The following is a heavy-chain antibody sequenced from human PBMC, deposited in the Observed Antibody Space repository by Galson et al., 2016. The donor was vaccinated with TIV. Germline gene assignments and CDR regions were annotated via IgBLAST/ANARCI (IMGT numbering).Heavy chain of an antibody. CDR2: ISWNSDTI. Sequence: SLRLSCAASGFTFDDYAMHWVRQAPGRGLEWVSSISWNSDTIVYADSMKGRFTISRDNSKNSLYLQMNSLTSDDTALYYCVKGAGRYSRSWYFDVWGPGTTVTV. D-gene: IGHD6-13*01. CDR1: GFTFDDYA. V-gene: IGHV3-9*01. J-gene: IGHJ6*02. CDR3: VKGAGRYSRSWYFDV.